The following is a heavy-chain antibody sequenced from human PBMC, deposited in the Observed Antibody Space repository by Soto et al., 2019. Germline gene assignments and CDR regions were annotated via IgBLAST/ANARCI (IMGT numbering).Heavy chain of an antibody. CDR3: AHTQIRRDGYNLDY. V-gene: IGHV2-5*02. Sequence: QITLKESGPTLVKPTQTLTLTCTFSGFSLSTSGVGVGWIRQPPGKALEWLALIYWDDDKRYSPSLKSRLTTXKXNXXNQVVLTMTNMDPVDTATYYCAHTQIRRDGYNLDYWGQGTLVTVSS. CDR2: IYWDDDK. J-gene: IGHJ4*02. D-gene: IGHD5-12*01. CDR1: GFSLSTSGVG.